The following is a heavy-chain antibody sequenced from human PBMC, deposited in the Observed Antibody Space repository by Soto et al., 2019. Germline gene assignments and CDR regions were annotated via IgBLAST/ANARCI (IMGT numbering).Heavy chain of an antibody. D-gene: IGHD6-19*01. CDR2: INAGNGNT. V-gene: IGHV1-3*01. J-gene: IGHJ4*02. CDR3: ARVAVAGTVLYYFDY. CDR1: GYTFTSYA. Sequence: ASVKVSCKASGYTFTSYAMHWVRQAPGQRLGWMGWINAGNGNTKYSQKFQGRVTITRDTSASTAYMELSSLRSEDTAVYYCARVAVAGTVLYYFDYWGQGTLVTVSS.